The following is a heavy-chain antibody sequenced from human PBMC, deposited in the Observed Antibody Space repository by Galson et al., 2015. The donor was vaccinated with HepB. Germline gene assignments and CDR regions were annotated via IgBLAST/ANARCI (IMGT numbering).Heavy chain of an antibody. D-gene: IGHD3-22*01. J-gene: IGHJ1*01. CDR1: GYTFIEYY. CDR2: INPNSGGT. CDR3: ARDYYDSSGPSAEYFQH. Sequence: SVKVSCKASGYTFIEYYVHWVRQAPGQGLEWMGWINPNSGGTNYAQKFQGKVSMTRDTSINTAHMELSRLRSDDTAVYYCARDYYDSSGPSAEYFQHWGQGTLVTVSS. V-gene: IGHV1-2*02.